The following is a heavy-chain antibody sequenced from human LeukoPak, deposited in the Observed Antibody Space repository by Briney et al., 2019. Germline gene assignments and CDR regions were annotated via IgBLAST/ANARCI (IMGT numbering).Heavy chain of an antibody. CDR2: IYTSGST. V-gene: IGHV4-61*02. CDR3: AREPCSSWYGGLDY. CDR1: GGSISSGSYY. J-gene: IGHJ4*02. D-gene: IGHD6-13*01. Sequence: SETLSLTCTVSGGSISSGSYYRSWIRQPAGKGLEWIGRIYTSGSTNYNPSLKSRVTISVDTSKNQFSLKLSSVTAADTAVYYCAREPCSSWYGGLDYWGQGTLVTVSS.